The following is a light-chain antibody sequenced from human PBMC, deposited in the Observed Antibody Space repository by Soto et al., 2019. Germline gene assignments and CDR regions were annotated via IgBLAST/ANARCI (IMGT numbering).Light chain of an antibody. CDR1: SGSIASNY. CDR3: QSYVSTFFYV. Sequence: NFMLTQPHSVSGSPGKTVTISCTRSSGSIASNYVQWFQQRPGSGPTIVISDDDQRPSGVPDRFSGSIDSSSNSASLTISGLKTEDEADYYCQSYVSTFFYVFGTGTKV. J-gene: IGLJ1*01. V-gene: IGLV6-57*04. CDR2: DDD.